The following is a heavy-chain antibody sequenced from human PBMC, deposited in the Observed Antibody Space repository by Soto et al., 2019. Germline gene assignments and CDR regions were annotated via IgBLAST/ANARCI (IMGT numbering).Heavy chain of an antibody. D-gene: IGHD1-1*01. Sequence: PGESLKISCKGSGYSFTTYWIGWVRQMPGKGLEWMGIIYPCDSDTRYSPSFQGQVTISVDKSISSAYLQWSSLKASDTAIYYCARKTGAQGPMDYWGQGTLVTVSS. V-gene: IGHV5-51*01. CDR3: ARKTGAQGPMDY. CDR2: IYPCDSDT. J-gene: IGHJ4*02. CDR1: GYSFTTYW.